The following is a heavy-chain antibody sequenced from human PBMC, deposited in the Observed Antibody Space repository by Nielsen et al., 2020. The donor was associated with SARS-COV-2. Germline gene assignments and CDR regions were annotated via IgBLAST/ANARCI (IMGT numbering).Heavy chain of an antibody. Sequence: GESLKISCAASGFTFSSYSMNWVRQAPGKGMEWVSYISSSSSTIYYADSVKSRFTIARDNAKNSLYLRMNSLRDEATAVYYWARGDWGDAFDIWGQGTMVTVSS. CDR2: ISSSSSTI. J-gene: IGHJ3*02. CDR1: GFTFSSYS. D-gene: IGHD3/OR15-3a*01. CDR3: ARGDWGDAFDI. V-gene: IGHV3-48*02.